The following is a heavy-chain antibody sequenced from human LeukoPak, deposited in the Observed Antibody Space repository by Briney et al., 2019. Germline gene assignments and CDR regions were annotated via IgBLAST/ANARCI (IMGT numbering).Heavy chain of an antibody. CDR1: GFTFSSYA. D-gene: IGHD1-26*01. J-gene: IGHJ4*02. CDR3: AKVRGGPYYFDY. Sequence: PGGSLRLSCAASGFTFSSYAMSWVRQAPGKGLEWDSGISTSGGSTYYADSVKGRFTISRDNSKNTLYLQMSSLRAEDTAVYYCAKVRGGPYYFDYWGQGSLVAVSS. CDR2: ISTSGGST. V-gene: IGHV3-23*01.